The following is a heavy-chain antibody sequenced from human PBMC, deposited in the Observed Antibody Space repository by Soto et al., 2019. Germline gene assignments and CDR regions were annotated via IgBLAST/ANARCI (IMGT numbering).Heavy chain of an antibody. CDR2: INAGNGNT. CDR3: ARLGQQLANYYYGMDV. CDR1: GYTFTSYA. D-gene: IGHD6-13*01. V-gene: IGHV1-3*01. Sequence: ASVKVSCKASGYTFTSYAMHWVRQAPGQRLEWMGWINAGNGNTKYSQKFQGRVTITRDTSASTAYMELSSLRSEDTAVYYCARLGQQLANYYYGMDVWGQGTKVIVSS. J-gene: IGHJ6*02.